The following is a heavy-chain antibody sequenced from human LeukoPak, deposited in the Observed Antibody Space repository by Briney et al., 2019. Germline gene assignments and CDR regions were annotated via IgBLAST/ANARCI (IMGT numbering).Heavy chain of an antibody. V-gene: IGHV3-21*01. Sequence: GGSLRLSCAASGFTFDDYAMHWVRQAPGKGLEWVSSISSSSSYIYYADSVKGRFTISRDNAKNSLYLQMNSLRAEDTAVYYCARVSLHCSSTSCYYYYYMDVWGKGTTVTISS. CDR1: GFTFDDYA. D-gene: IGHD2-2*01. CDR3: ARVSLHCSSTSCYYYYYMDV. J-gene: IGHJ6*03. CDR2: ISSSSSYI.